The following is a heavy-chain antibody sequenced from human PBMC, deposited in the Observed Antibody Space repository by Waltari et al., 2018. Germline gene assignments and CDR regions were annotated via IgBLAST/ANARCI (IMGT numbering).Heavy chain of an antibody. CDR3: TAGVTTL. Sequence: EVQLVESGGGLVRPGGSLRLSCAASGISFSSYSMNWVRQAPGKSLEWVSGIRFSSGQIDYADSVKGRFTISRDNANKSLYLQMNSLRVEDTAVYYCTAGVTTLWGQGTLVTVSS. J-gene: IGHJ4*02. D-gene: IGHD4-17*01. CDR1: GISFSSYS. CDR2: IRFSSGQI. V-gene: IGHV3-21*02.